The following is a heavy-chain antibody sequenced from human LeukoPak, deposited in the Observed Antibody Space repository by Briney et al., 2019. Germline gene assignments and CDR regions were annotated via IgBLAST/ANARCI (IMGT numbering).Heavy chain of an antibody. CDR1: GGSFSGYY. CDR3: ARSRSRPLLPPLPKSQYYFDY. J-gene: IGHJ4*02. V-gene: IGHV4-34*01. Sequence: SETLSLTCAVYGGSFSGYYWSWIRQPPGKGLEWIGEINHSGSTNYNPSLKSRVTISVDTSKNQFSLKLSSVTAADTAVYYCARSRSRPLLPPLPKSQYYFDYWGQGILVTVSS. D-gene: IGHD2-21*01. CDR2: INHSGST.